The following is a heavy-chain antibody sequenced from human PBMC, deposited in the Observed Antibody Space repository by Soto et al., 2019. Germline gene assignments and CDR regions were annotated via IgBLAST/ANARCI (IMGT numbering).Heavy chain of an antibody. V-gene: IGHV1-46*01. J-gene: IGHJ5*02. CDR2: INPSGGST. D-gene: IGHD3-9*01. CDR3: ARGRTSRYDILTGDWFDP. CDR1: GYTLTSYY. Sequence: ASVKVSCKASGYTLTSYYMHWVRQAPGQGLEWMGIINPSGGSTSYAQKFQGRVTMTRDTSTSTVYMELSSLRSEDTAEYYCARGRTSRYDILTGDWFDPWGQGTLVTVSS.